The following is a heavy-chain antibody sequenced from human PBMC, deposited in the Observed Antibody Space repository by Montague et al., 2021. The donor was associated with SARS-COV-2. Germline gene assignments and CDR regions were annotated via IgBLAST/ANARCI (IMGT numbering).Heavy chain of an antibody. V-gene: IGHV4-39*07. CDR2: IYYSGST. D-gene: IGHD5-12*01. Sequence: SETLSLTCTVSGGSIRSSSYYWGWIRQPPGKGLECIGSIYYSGSTYYNPSLKSRVTISVDTSKNHFSLKLSSVTAADTAVYYCARTTWLPGYFDLWGRGTLVTVSS. CDR1: GGSIRSSSYY. CDR3: ARTTWLPGYFDL. J-gene: IGHJ2*01.